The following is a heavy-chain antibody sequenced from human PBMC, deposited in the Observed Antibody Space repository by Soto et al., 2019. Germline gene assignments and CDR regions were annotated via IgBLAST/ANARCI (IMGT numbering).Heavy chain of an antibody. V-gene: IGHV3-33*01. CDR3: ARESGIAAAGTLWYFDY. D-gene: IGHD6-13*01. J-gene: IGHJ4*02. Sequence: QVQLVESGGGVVQPGRSLRLSCAASGFTFSSYGMHWVRQAPGKGLEWVAVIWYDGSNKYYADSVKGRFTISRDNSKNTLYLQMNSLRAEDTAVYYCARESGIAAAGTLWYFDYWGQGTLVTVSS. CDR1: GFTFSSYG. CDR2: IWYDGSNK.